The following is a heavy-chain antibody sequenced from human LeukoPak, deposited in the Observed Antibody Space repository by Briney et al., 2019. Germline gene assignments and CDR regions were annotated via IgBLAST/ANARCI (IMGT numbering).Heavy chain of an antibody. CDR2: IRYDGSNK. D-gene: IGHD1-20*01. CDR1: GFTFSSYG. CDR3: AKDRAWGGVTGTTFFDY. Sequence: GSLRLSCAASGFTFSSYGMHWVRQAPGKGLEWVAFIRYDGSNKYYADSVKGRFTISRDNSKNTLYLQMNSLRAEDTAVYYCAKDRAWGGVTGTTFFDYWGQGTLVTVSS. V-gene: IGHV3-30*02. J-gene: IGHJ4*02.